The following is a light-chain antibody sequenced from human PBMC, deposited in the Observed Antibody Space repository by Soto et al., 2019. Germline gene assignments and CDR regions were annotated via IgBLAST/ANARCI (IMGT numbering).Light chain of an antibody. CDR3: HQYDDGPYT. Sequence: EVVMTQSPATFSVSPGERVTLSCRASQSVSSNLAWYQQKPGQAPRLLIYGASTRATGIPVRFSGSGSGTEFTLTISSLQSEDFAVYYCHQYDDGPYTFGQGTKVDIK. J-gene: IGKJ2*01. CDR1: QSVSSN. V-gene: IGKV3-15*01. CDR2: GAS.